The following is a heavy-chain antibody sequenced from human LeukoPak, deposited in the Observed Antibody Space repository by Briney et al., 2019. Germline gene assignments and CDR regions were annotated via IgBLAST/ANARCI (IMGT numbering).Heavy chain of an antibody. Sequence: KPGGSLRLXCAASGFTFSSYSMNWVRQAPGKGLEWVSSISSSSSYIYYADSVKGRFTNSRDNAKNSLYLQMNSLRAEDTAVYYCARGHGSSDAFDIWGQGTMVTVSS. V-gene: IGHV3-21*01. CDR1: GFTFSSYS. CDR2: ISSSSSYI. CDR3: ARGHGSSDAFDI. J-gene: IGHJ3*02. D-gene: IGHD1-26*01.